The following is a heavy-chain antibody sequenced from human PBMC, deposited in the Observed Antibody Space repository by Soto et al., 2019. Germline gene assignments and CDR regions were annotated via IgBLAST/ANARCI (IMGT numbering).Heavy chain of an antibody. Sequence: SETLSLTCTVSGGSISSGPYSWGWIRQPPGKGLDWIGTFYYSGSTNYNPSLESRVTISVDTSKNQASLQLNSVTPEDTAVYFCARGRGSGWNYYGMDVWGQGTTVTVSS. V-gene: IGHV4-39*01. CDR2: FYYSGST. J-gene: IGHJ6*02. D-gene: IGHD6-19*01. CDR1: GGSISSGPYS. CDR3: ARGRGSGWNYYGMDV.